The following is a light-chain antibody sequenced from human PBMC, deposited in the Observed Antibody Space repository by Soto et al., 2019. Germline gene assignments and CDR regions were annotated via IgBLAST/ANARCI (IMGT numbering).Light chain of an antibody. CDR2: GAS. CDR3: QQYGSSRGYT. CDR1: QGISSY. Sequence: AIRMTQSPSSLSASTGDRVTITCRASQGISSYLAWYQQKPGKAPKLLIYGASSRATGIPDRFSGSGSGTDFTLTISRLEPEDFAVYYCQQYGSSRGYTFGQGTKLEIK. V-gene: IGKV1-8*01. J-gene: IGKJ2*01.